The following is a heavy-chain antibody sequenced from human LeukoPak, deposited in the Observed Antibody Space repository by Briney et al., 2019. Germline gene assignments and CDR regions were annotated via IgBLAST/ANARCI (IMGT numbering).Heavy chain of an antibody. Sequence: SVKVSCKASGGTFSSYAISWVRQAPGQGLEWMGGIIPIFGTANYAQKFQGRVTITTDESTSTAYMELSSLRSEDTAVYYCARVRSGSYSRYYLDYWGQGTLVTVSS. CDR1: GGTFSSYA. V-gene: IGHV1-69*05. CDR3: ARVRSGSYSRYYLDY. D-gene: IGHD1-26*01. CDR2: IIPIFGTA. J-gene: IGHJ4*02.